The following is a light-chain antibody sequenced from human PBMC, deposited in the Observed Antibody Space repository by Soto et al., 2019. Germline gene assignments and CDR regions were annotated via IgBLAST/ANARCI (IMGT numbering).Light chain of an antibody. CDR2: DAS. J-gene: IGKJ5*01. Sequence: EIVLTQSPGTLPLSPGERATLSCRASQSVSSHLAWYQQKPGQAPRLLIYDASNRATGIPARFSGSGSGTEFTLTISSLQSEDCAIYYCQQYHTWPITFGGGTRLEIK. V-gene: IGKV3D-15*01. CDR1: QSVSSH. CDR3: QQYHTWPIT.